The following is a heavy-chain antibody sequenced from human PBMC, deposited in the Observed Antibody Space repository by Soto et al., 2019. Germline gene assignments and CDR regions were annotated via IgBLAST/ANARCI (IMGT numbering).Heavy chain of an antibody. CDR3: ARGGPAAGYDL. J-gene: IGHJ4*02. CDR2: MNPNTGGS. CDR1: GYTFTSND. D-gene: IGHD6-13*01. V-gene: IGHV1-8*01. Sequence: QVQLVQSGAEVKKPGASVKVSCKASGYTFTSNDINWVRQASGQGLEWMGWMNPNTGGSGYAQDFPGRITMTRDTAPSTDYMELTSLRSDDTAVYYCARGGPAAGYDLWGQGTLVTVSS.